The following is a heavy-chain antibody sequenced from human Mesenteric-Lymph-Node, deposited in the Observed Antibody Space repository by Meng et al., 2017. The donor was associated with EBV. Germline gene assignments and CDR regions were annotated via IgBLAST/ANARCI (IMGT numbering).Heavy chain of an antibody. CDR2: IYHSGST. D-gene: IGHD1-7*01. CDR3: GRDQGRELINH. J-gene: IGHJ4*02. CDR1: GGSISSSNC. V-gene: IGHV4-4*02. Sequence: GPGQWKVCGTRSLTCVVSGGSISSSNCWSWVRQPPGKGLEWIGEIYHSGSTNYNPSLKSRVDISVDKSKNQFYLSLFSVTAADTAVYYCGRDQGRELINHWGQGTLVTVSS.